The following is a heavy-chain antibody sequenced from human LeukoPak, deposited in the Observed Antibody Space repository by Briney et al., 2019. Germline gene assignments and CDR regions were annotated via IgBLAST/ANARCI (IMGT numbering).Heavy chain of an antibody. CDR1: GYTFIDYA. CDR2: INAGDGNT. Sequence: ASVKVSCKASGYTFIDYAIHWVRQALGQRLEWMGWINAGDGNTRYSQHFQGRLTVTRDTSASTAYMELSSLRSDDTAVYYCTRDFGYGTIPNWFDPWGQGTLVTVSS. J-gene: IGHJ5*02. D-gene: IGHD6-13*01. V-gene: IGHV1-3*01. CDR3: TRDFGYGTIPNWFDP.